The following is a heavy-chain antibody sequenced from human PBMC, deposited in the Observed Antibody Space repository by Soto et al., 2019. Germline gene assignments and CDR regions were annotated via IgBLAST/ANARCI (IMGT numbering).Heavy chain of an antibody. J-gene: IGHJ6*02. Sequence: QVQLQESGPGLVEPSQTLSLSCTVSGGSISSCGYYWSWIRQHPGKGLEWIGYIYYSGSTYYNPSVTSRVTISVDTYKNQFSLKLSSVTAADTAVYYCARDRPHLDPGGYYYGMDVWGQGTTVTVSS. D-gene: IGHD3-3*01. CDR1: GGSISSCGYY. V-gene: IGHV4-31*03. CDR2: IYYSGST. CDR3: ARDRPHLDPGGYYYGMDV.